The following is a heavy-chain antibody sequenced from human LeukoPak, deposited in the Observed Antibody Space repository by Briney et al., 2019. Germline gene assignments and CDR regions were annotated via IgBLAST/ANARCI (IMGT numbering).Heavy chain of an antibody. V-gene: IGHV3-23*01. J-gene: IGHJ4*02. Sequence: GGSLRLSCAASGFTFSSYAMSWVRQAPGKGLEWVSAISGNGGSTYYADSVKGRFTISRDNSKNTLYLQMNSLRAEDTAVYYCATLERNYYGSGKGVDYWGQGTLVTVSS. CDR3: ATLERNYYGSGKGVDY. D-gene: IGHD3-10*01. CDR1: GFTFSSYA. CDR2: ISGNGGST.